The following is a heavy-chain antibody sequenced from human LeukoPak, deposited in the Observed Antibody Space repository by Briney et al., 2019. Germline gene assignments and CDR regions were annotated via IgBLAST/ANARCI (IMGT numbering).Heavy chain of an antibody. CDR2: ISGSGGST. Sequence: GGSLRLSCAASGLTFSSYAMSWVRQAPGKGLEWVSAISGSGGSTYYADSVKGRFTISRDNSKNTLYLQMNSLRAEDTAVYYCAKGTTIFGVVTYDYWGQGTLVTVSS. CDR1: GLTFSSYA. CDR3: AKGTTIFGVVTYDY. J-gene: IGHJ4*02. D-gene: IGHD3-3*01. V-gene: IGHV3-23*01.